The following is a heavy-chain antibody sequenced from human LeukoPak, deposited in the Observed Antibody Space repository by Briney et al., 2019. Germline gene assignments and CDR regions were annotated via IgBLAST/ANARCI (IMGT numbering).Heavy chain of an antibody. D-gene: IGHD1-26*01. V-gene: IGHV4-4*07. J-gene: IGHJ3*02. Sequence: SETLSLTCAVYGGSFSGYYWSWIRQPAGKGLEWIGRIYTSGSTNYNPSLKSRVTISVDTSKNQFSLKLSSVTAADTAVYYCARDHHVGAIPIWGQGTMVTVSS. CDR2: IYTSGST. CDR3: ARDHHVGAIPI. CDR1: GGSFSGYY.